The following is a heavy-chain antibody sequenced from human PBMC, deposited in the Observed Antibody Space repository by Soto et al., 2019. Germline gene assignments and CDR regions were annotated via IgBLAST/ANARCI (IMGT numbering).Heavy chain of an antibody. V-gene: IGHV3-30*18. Sequence: AGGSLRLSCAASGFTFSSYGMHWVRQAPGKGLEWVAVISYDGSNKYYADSVKGRFTISRDNSKNTLYLQMNSLRAEDTAVYYCAKGKYSSSPLLNPGGYYYGMDVWGQGTTVTVSS. CDR3: AKGKYSSSPLLNPGGYYYGMDV. CDR1: GFTFSSYG. J-gene: IGHJ6*02. CDR2: ISYDGSNK. D-gene: IGHD6-6*01.